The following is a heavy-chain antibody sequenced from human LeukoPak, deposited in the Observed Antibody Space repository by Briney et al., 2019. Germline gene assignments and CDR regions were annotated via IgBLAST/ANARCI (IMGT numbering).Heavy chain of an antibody. Sequence: PSETLSLTCAVYGGSFSGYYWSWIRQPPGKGLEWIGEINHSGSTNYNPSLKSRVTISVDTSKNQFSLKLSSVTAADTAVYYCAGVNSSGPANFDYWGQGTLVTVSS. CDR2: INHSGST. CDR1: GGSFSGYY. D-gene: IGHD6-19*01. J-gene: IGHJ4*02. V-gene: IGHV4-34*01. CDR3: AGVNSSGPANFDY.